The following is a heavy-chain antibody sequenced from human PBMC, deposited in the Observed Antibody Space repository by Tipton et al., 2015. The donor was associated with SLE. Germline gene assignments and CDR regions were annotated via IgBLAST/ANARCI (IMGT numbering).Heavy chain of an antibody. D-gene: IGHD3-22*01. J-gene: IGHJ4*02. CDR2: IKQDGSEK. Sequence: SLRLSCAASGFTFSSYAMSWVRQAPGKGLEWVANIKQDGSEKYYVDSVKGRFTISRDNSKNSLYLQMNSLRAEDTAVYYCARDRGYDSWNSYFDYLGQGTLLTVSS. CDR3: ARDRGYDSWNSYFDY. CDR1: GFTFSSYA. V-gene: IGHV3-7*01.